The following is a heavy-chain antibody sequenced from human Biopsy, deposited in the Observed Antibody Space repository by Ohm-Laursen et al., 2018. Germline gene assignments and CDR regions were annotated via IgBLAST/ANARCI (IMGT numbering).Heavy chain of an antibody. J-gene: IGHJ4*02. D-gene: IGHD6-19*01. Sequence: ASVKVSCKASGYSFTSYYMHWVRQAPGQGLEWMGMINPTGSTTSYPQIFQGRVTMTRDTSKSTVYMELSSLRSADTAVYFCARNTGWYGDLYYFDYWGQGTLVTVSS. CDR3: ARNTGWYGDLYYFDY. V-gene: IGHV1-46*01. CDR2: INPTGSTT. CDR1: GYSFTSYY.